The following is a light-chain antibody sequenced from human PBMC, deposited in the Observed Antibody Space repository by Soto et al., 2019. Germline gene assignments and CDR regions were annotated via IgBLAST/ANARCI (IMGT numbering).Light chain of an antibody. Sequence: EIVMTQSPATLSVSPWERATLSCRASQSVSSNLAWYQQKPGQAPRLLIYGASTRATGIPARFSGSGSGTDFTLTISSLEPEDFAVYYCQQRSNWPPPTFGQGTRLEIK. J-gene: IGKJ5*01. CDR1: QSVSSN. CDR3: QQRSNWPPPT. V-gene: IGKV3-15*01. CDR2: GAS.